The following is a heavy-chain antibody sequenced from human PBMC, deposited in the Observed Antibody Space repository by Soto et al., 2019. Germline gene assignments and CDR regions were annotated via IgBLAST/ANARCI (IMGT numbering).Heavy chain of an antibody. J-gene: IGHJ4*02. V-gene: IGHV4-30-2*01. Sequence: SETLSLTCAFSGGSISSGGYSLSWIRQPPGKGLEWIGYIYHSGSTYYNPSLKSRVTISVDRSKNQFSLKLSSVTAADTAVYYCARGNVVAIDYWGQGTLVTVSS. D-gene: IGHD2-21*01. CDR2: IYHSGST. CDR3: ARGNVVAIDY. CDR1: GGSISSGGYS.